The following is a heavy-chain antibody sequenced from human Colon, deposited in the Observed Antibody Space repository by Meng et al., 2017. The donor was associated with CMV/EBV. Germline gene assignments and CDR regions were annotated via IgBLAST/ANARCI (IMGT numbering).Heavy chain of an antibody. D-gene: IGHD2-8*01. J-gene: IGHJ5*01. V-gene: IGHV1-69*10. CDR1: GTSFSSYA. Sequence: SVKVSCKASGTSFSSYAINWVRQAPGQGLEWVGGISPVNVKYAQKFQGRVTISADRSTSTSYMELRSLRSEDTAVYYCARDLKVGCTLGLCYRWLDVWGHGTLVTVSS. CDR2: ISPVNV. CDR3: ARDLKVGCTLGLCYRWLDV.